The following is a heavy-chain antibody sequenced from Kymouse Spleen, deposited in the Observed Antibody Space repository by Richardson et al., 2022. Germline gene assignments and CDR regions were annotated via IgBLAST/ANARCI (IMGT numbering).Heavy chain of an antibody. D-gene: IGHD4-11,IGHD4-11*01. CDR3: ARDPYDYSNYGYYYYYGMDV. CDR1: GFTFSSYS. CDR2: ISSSSSTI. Sequence: EVQLVESGGGLVQPGGSLRLSCAASGFTFSSYSMNWVRQAPGKGLEWVSYISSSSSTIYYADSVKGRFTISRDNAKNSLYLQMNSLRDEDTAVYYCARDPYDYSNYGYYYYYGMDVWGQGTTVTVSS. J-gene: IGHJ6*02. V-gene: IGHV3-48*02.